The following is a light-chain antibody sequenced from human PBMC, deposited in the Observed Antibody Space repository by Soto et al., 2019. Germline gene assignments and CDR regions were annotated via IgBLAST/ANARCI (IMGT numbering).Light chain of an antibody. CDR3: KSYAGSNTYV. Sequence: LTQPPSASWSPGQSVTISCTGTNNDIGVYDFVSWYQHHPGKAPRLIIYEVVQRPSGVPDRFSGSKSGNTASLTVSGLQAADEADYFCKSYAGSNTYVFGSGTKVTVL. J-gene: IGLJ1*01. CDR1: NNDIGVYDF. CDR2: EVV. V-gene: IGLV2-8*01.